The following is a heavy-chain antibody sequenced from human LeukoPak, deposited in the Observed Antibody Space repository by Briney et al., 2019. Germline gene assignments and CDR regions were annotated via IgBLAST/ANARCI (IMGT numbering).Heavy chain of an antibody. CDR1: GHILSSNSAA. Sequence: SQTLSLTCAISGHILSSNSAAWNWIRQSPSRGLEWLGRTYYRSKWYNDYAVSVKSRITINPDTSKNQFSLQLNSVTPEDTAVYYCARAFRFDYYNHFDSWGQGTLVTVSS. V-gene: IGHV6-1*01. CDR3: ARAFRFDYYNHFDS. J-gene: IGHJ4*02. D-gene: IGHD3-10*01. CDR2: TYYRSKWYN.